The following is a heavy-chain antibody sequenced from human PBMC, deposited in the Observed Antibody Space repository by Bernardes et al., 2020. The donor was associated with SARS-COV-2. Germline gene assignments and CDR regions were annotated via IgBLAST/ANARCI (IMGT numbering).Heavy chain of an antibody. CDR2: INHSGST. D-gene: IGHD1-26*01. CDR1: GGSFSGYY. J-gene: IGHJ4*02. Sequence: SETLSLTCAVYGGSFSGYYWSWIRQPPGKGLEWIGEINHSGSTNYNPSLKSRVTISVDTSKNQFSLKLSSVTAADTAVYYCARVSGRRGARAGLDYWGQGTLVTVSS. CDR3: ARVSGRRGARAGLDY. V-gene: IGHV4-34*01.